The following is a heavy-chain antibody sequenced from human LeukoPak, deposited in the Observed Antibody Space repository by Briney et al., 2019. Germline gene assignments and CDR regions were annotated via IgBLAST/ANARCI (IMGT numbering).Heavy chain of an antibody. V-gene: IGHV3-7*01. CDR1: GFTFSSYW. J-gene: IGHJ6*03. Sequence: GGSLRLSCAASGFTFSSYWMSWVRQAPGRGLEWVANIKQDGSEKYYVDSVKGRFTISRDNAKNSLYLQMNSLRAEDTAVYYCARDPVLYYMDVWGKGTTVTVSS. CDR3: ARDPVLYYMDV. CDR2: IKQDGSEK.